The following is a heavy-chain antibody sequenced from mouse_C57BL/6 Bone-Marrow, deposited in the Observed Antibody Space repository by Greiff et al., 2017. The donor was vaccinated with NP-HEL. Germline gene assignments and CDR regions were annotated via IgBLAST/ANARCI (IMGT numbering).Heavy chain of an antibody. J-gene: IGHJ3*01. Sequence: VQLQQSGAELVKPGASVKISCKASGYEFSNYWMNWVKQRPGKGLEWIGQIYPGDGDTNYNGKFKDKATLTADTSSSTAYMQLSRLTSEGSAVYFCARGAYWGQGTLVTVSA. CDR3: ARGAY. CDR1: GYEFSNYW. CDR2: IYPGDGDT. V-gene: IGHV1-80*01.